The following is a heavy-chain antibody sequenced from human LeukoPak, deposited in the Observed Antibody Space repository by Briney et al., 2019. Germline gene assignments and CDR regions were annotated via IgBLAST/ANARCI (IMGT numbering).Heavy chain of an antibody. CDR2: ISYDGSNK. CDR3: ARDRGEATYDY. D-gene: IGHD1-26*01. J-gene: IGHJ4*02. CDR1: GFTFSSYA. Sequence: PGRSLRLSCAASGFTFSSYAMHWVRQAPGKGLEWVAVISYDGSNKYYADSVKGRFTISKDNSKNTLYLQMNSLRAEDTAVYYCARDRGEATYDYWGQGTLVTVSS. V-gene: IGHV3-30-3*01.